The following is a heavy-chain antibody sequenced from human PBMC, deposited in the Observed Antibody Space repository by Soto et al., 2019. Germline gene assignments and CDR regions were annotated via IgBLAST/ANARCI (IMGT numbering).Heavy chain of an antibody. J-gene: IGHJ4*02. CDR3: SRSPEVGVRGAY. D-gene: IGHD3-16*01. V-gene: IGHV3-21*01. Sequence: GGSLRLSCTGSGFPFSAYSINWVRQAPGKGLEWVSSITVGSSHIYQPNSMKGRFTISRDDAKNSVYLQIDSLRDEDTALYYCSRSPEVGVRGAYWGQGTLVTVSS. CDR1: GFPFSAYS. CDR2: ITVGSSHI.